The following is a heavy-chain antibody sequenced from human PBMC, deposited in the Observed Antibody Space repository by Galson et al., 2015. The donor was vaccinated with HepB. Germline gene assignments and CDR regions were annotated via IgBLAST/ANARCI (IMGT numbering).Heavy chain of an antibody. J-gene: IGHJ5*02. CDR3: ARGPPSLRFLEWLVVWFDP. V-gene: IGHV4-34*01. Sequence: ETLSLTCAVYGGSFSDYYWSWIRQPPGKGLEWIGEINHSGSTNYNPSLKSRVTISVDTSKNQFSLKLSSVTAADTAVYYCARGPPSLRFLEWLVVWFDPWGQGTLVTVSS. CDR2: INHSGST. CDR1: GGSFSDYY. D-gene: IGHD3-3*01.